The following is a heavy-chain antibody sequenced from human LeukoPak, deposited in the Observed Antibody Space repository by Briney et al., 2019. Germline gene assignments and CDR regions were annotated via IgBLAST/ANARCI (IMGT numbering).Heavy chain of an antibody. CDR1: GYTLTELS. J-gene: IGHJ3*02. Sequence: ASVKVSCKVSGYTLTELSMHWVRQAPGKGLEWMGGFDPEDGETIYAQKFQGRVTMTEDTSTDTAYMELSSLRSEDTAVYYCATDRPLKWAVAATVSDIWGQGTMVTVSS. V-gene: IGHV1-24*01. CDR3: ATDRPLKWAVAATVSDI. D-gene: IGHD6-19*01. CDR2: FDPEDGET.